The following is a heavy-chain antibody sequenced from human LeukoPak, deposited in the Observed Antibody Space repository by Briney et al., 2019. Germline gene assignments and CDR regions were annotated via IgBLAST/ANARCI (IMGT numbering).Heavy chain of an antibody. V-gene: IGHV4-59*01. CDR3: ARAPFTIFGVPSYMDV. CDR2: IDRSGRT. D-gene: IGHD3-3*01. CDR1: GASNSSDF. J-gene: IGHJ6*03. Sequence: SETLSLTCTVSGASNSSDFWSWIRQPPGNGLEWIGYIDRSGRTNYNPSLRSRITMSVDTSRHQFSLRLSSVTAADTAVYYCARAPFTIFGVPSYMDVWGKGTTVTVSS.